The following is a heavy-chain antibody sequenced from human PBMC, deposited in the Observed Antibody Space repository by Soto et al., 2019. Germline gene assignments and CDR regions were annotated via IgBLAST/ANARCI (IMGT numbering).Heavy chain of an antibody. V-gene: IGHV4-59*01. Sequence: QVQLQESGPGLVKPSETLSLTCTVSGGSISSFYWSWIRQPPGKGLEWIGYIYYSGSINYNPSLKSRVTISVDTSKTQFSLKLSSVTAADTAVYYCARTVYDFWSGILNWFDPWGQGTLVTVSS. D-gene: IGHD3-3*01. J-gene: IGHJ5*02. CDR2: IYYSGSI. CDR3: ARTVYDFWSGILNWFDP. CDR1: GGSISSFY.